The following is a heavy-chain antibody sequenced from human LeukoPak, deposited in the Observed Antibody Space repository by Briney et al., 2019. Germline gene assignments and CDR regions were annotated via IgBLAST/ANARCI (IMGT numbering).Heavy chain of an antibody. J-gene: IGHJ4*02. CDR2: ISAYNGNT. D-gene: IGHD3-3*01. V-gene: IGHV1-18*01. CDR3: ARAPRRNDYDFWSGYYSFDY. Sequence: GASVKVSCKASGYTFTSYGISWVRQAPGQGLEWMGWISAYNGNTNYAQKLQGRVTMTTDTSTSTAYMELSSLRSEDTAVYYCARAPRRNDYDFWSGYYSFDYWGQGTLVTVSS. CDR1: GYTFTSYG.